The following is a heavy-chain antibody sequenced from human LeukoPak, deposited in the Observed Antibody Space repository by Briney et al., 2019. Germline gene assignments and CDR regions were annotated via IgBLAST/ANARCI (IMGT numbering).Heavy chain of an antibody. Sequence: KPGGSLRLSCAASGFTFSDYYMSWIRQAPGKGLEWVSYISSSGTTIYYADSVKGRFTISRDNAKNSLYLQMNSLRAEDTAVYYCARDHTVDGLVFDYWGQGTLVTVSS. D-gene: IGHD6-19*01. CDR2: ISSSGTTI. CDR3: ARDHTVDGLVFDY. V-gene: IGHV3-11*04. CDR1: GFTFSDYY. J-gene: IGHJ4*02.